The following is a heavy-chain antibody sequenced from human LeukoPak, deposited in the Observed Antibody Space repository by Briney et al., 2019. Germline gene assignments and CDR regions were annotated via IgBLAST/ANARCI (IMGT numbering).Heavy chain of an antibody. V-gene: IGHV3-49*04. CDR3: ARGQYYDTNGNQYYFDD. D-gene: IGHD2-8*01. Sequence: SGGSLRLSCTASGFTFGNYAMSWVRQAPGKGLEWVGFIRSKTYGGTTEYAASVKGRFTISRDDSKSIASLQMNSLKTEDTAVYYCARGQYYDTNGNQYYFDDWGQGTLVTVSS. CDR1: GFTFGNYA. CDR2: IRSKTYGGTT. J-gene: IGHJ4*02.